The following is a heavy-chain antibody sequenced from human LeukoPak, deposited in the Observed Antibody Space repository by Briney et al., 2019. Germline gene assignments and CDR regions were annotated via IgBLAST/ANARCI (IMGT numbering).Heavy chain of an antibody. D-gene: IGHD1-1*01. CDR2: INTNTGNP. V-gene: IGHV7-4-1*02. J-gene: IGHJ5*02. CDR3: ARDYLPGIRPNWFDP. Sequence: ASVKVSCKASGYTFTSYYMHWVRQAPGQGLEWMGWINTNTGNPTYAQGFTGRFVFSLDTSVSTAYLQISSLKAEDTAVYYCARDYLPGIRPNWFDPWGQGTLVTVSS. CDR1: GYTFTSYY.